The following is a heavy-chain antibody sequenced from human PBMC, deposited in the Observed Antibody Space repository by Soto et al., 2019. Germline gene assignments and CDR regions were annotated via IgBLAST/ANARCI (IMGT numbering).Heavy chain of an antibody. V-gene: IGHV4-34*01. CDR1: GGSFSGYY. J-gene: IGHJ4*02. CDR2: INHSGST. CDR3: ARDKITGLFDY. Sequence: QVQLQQWGAGLLKPSETLSLTCAVYGGSFSGYYWTWIRQPPGTGLEWIGEINHSGSTNNDPSHQSRITISVDTSKNQFSLKLTSVTAADTAVYYCARDKITGLFDYWGQGTLVTVSS. D-gene: IGHD1-1*01.